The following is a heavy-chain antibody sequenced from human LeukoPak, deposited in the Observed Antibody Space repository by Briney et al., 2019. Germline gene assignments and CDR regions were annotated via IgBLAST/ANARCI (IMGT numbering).Heavy chain of an antibody. V-gene: IGHV1-8*01. CDR1: GFTFTSYD. CDR3: VRDGEGVAISVNYWFDP. CDR2: MNPNNGNT. D-gene: IGHD3-10*01. J-gene: IGHJ5*02. Sequence: ASVKVSCKAPGFTFTSYDINWVRQASGQGLEWMGWMNPNNGNTGYAQKFQGRVIMTRDTSISTAYMELRDLGSEDTAVYYCVRDGEGVAISVNYWFDPWGQGTLVTVSS.